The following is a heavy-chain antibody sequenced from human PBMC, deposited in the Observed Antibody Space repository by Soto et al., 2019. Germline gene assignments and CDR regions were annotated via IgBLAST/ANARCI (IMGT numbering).Heavy chain of an antibody. V-gene: IGHV1-3*01. Sequence: GASVKVSCKASGYTFTSYAMHWVRQAPGQRLEWMGWINAGNGNTKYSQKFQGRVTITRDTSASTAYMELSSLRSEDTAVYYCARALDYYDSSGSLGYWGQGTLVTVSS. CDR2: INAGNGNT. J-gene: IGHJ4*02. D-gene: IGHD3-22*01. CDR1: GYTFTSYA. CDR3: ARALDYYDSSGSLGY.